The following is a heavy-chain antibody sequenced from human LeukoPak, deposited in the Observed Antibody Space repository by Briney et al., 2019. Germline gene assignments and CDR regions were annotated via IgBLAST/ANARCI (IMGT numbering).Heavy chain of an antibody. CDR1: GYTLTELS. CDR2: FDPEDGET. CDR3: AIRGYRGYYSDY. J-gene: IGHJ4*02. V-gene: IGHV1-24*01. D-gene: IGHD5-18*01. Sequence: ASVKVSCKVSGYTLTELSMHWVRQAPGKGLEWMGGFDPEDGETIYAQKFQGRVTMTEDTSTDTAYMELSSLRSEDTAVYYCAIRGYRGYYSDYWGQGTLVTVSS.